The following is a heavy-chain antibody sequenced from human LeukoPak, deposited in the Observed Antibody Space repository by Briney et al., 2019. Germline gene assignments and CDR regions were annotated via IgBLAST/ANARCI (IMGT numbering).Heavy chain of an antibody. V-gene: IGHV4-39*07. CDR1: GGSISSNTYY. Sequence: SETLSLTCTVSGGSISSNTYYWGWIRQPPGKGLEWIGSIYYGGSPYYNPSLKSRVTISVDTSRNQFSLKLSSVTAADTAVYYCARGPHCSSTSCYSEYFHHWGQGTLVTVSS. CDR3: ARGPHCSSTSCYSEYFHH. CDR2: IYYGGSP. D-gene: IGHD2-2*01. J-gene: IGHJ1*01.